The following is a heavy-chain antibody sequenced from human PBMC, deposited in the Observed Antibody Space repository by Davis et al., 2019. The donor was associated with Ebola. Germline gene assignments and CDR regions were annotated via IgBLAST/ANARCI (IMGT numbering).Heavy chain of an antibody. D-gene: IGHD2-2*01. CDR3: AKVRGQLPTHDAFDI. J-gene: IGHJ3*02. Sequence: GSLSLSCAVSGSPSSTNAIRRVRQAPGPGLDWVSAISGRGGSTYYVDSVKGRFTISRDNSKNTLYLQMNSLRAEDTAVYYCAKVRGQLPTHDAFDIWGQGTMVTVSS. V-gene: IGHV3-23*01. CDR2: ISGRGGST. CDR1: GSPSSTNA.